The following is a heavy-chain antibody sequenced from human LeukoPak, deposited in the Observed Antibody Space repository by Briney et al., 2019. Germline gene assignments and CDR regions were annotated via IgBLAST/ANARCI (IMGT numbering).Heavy chain of an antibody. Sequence: PGGSLRLSCAASGFTFTNYAMHWVRQAPGKGLEWVAVISYDGSNKYYADSVEGRFTISRDNSKNTLYLQMNSLRAEDTAVYSCAREVPYYDSSGYYDYWGQGTLVTVSS. CDR3: AREVPYYDSSGYYDY. J-gene: IGHJ4*02. CDR1: GFTFTNYA. V-gene: IGHV3-30*14. D-gene: IGHD3-22*01. CDR2: ISYDGSNK.